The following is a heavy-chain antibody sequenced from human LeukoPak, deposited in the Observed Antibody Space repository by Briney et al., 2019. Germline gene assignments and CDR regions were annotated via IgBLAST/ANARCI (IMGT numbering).Heavy chain of an antibody. CDR2: ISYDGSDE. CDR1: GFTFGSYA. V-gene: IGHV3-30*04. Sequence: GGSLRLSCEASGFTFGSYAMHWVRQAPGKGLEWVSIISYDGSDEKSADSVKGRFTISRDNAKNMVFLQMNSLRPEDTAVYYCARDQGATLVRGVTPYLDYWGQATLVSVSS. D-gene: IGHD3-10*01. J-gene: IGHJ4*02. CDR3: ARDQGATLVRGVTPYLDY.